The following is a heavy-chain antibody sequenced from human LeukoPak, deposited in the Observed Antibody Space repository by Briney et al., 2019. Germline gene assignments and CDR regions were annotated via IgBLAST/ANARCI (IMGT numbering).Heavy chain of an antibody. CDR3: ARVLRFLYSGTYYYFDY. CDR2: INHSGST. V-gene: IGHV4-39*07. J-gene: IGHJ4*02. Sequence: WETLSLTCTVSGGSISSSSYYWGWIRQPPGKGLEWIGEINHSGSTNYNPSLKSRFTISVDTSKNQFSLKLIPVTAADTAVYYCARVLRFLYSGTYYYFDYWGQGTLVTVSS. D-gene: IGHD1-26*01. CDR1: GGSISSSSYY.